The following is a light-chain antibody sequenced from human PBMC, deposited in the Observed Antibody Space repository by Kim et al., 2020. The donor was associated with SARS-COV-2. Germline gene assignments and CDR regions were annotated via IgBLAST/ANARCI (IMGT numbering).Light chain of an antibody. Sequence: CTGSRSDIGAGYVVSWYRTITGPAPTPLICGSSTRPGGVPDRFSGSEPGPAAPLAITGLEAEDEADYYCQSSDSSLSGSGVFGTGPKVTVL. V-gene: IGLV1-40*01. CDR1: RSDIGAGYV. CDR3: QSSDSSLSGSGV. CDR2: GSS. J-gene: IGLJ1*01.